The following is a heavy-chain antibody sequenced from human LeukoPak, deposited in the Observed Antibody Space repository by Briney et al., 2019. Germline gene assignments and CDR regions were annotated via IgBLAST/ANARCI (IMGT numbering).Heavy chain of an antibody. D-gene: IGHD5-18*01. CDR3: ARVEWHTAMVTGEPDY. Sequence: ASVKVSCKASGYTFTSYGISWVRQAPGQGLGWMGWISAYNGNTKYAQTLQGRVAMTTDTSTSTAYMELRSLRSDDTSVYYCARVEWHTAMVTGEPDYWGQGTLVTVSS. J-gene: IGHJ4*02. CDR2: ISAYNGNT. V-gene: IGHV1-18*01. CDR1: GYTFTSYG.